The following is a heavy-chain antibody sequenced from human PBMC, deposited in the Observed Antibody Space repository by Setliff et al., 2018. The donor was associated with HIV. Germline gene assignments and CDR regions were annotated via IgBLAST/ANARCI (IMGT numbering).Heavy chain of an antibody. V-gene: IGHV1-2*02. J-gene: IGHJ3*02. Sequence: ASVKVSCKASGYTFTDHYMHWVRQAPGQGLEWMGWINPTGGGTNYAQKFQARVTMTRDTSTSTVYLELRSLRSEDTAVYFCASKGGSENFPDSDAFDIWGLGTLVT. D-gene: IGHD3-10*01. CDR1: GYTFTDHY. CDR2: INPTGGGT. CDR3: ASKGGSENFPDSDAFDI.